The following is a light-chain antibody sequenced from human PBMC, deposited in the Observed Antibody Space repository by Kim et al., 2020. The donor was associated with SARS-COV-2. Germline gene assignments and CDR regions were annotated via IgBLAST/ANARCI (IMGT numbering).Light chain of an antibody. J-gene: IGLJ3*02. CDR1: KLGDKY. Sequence: SVSPGQTARITCSGDKLGDKYACWYQQKPGQSPVLVIYQDSKRPSGIPERFSGSNSGNTATLTISGTQAMDEADYYCQAWDSSTAVFGGGTQLTFL. V-gene: IGLV3-1*01. CDR2: QDS. CDR3: QAWDSSTAV.